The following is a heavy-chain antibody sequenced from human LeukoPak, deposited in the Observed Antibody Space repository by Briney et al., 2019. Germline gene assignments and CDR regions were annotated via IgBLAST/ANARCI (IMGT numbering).Heavy chain of an antibody. CDR3: ARGQDLSGSYADY. J-gene: IGHJ4*02. CDR1: GYTFTSYD. Sequence: EASVKVSCKASGYTFTSYDINWVRQATGQGLERMGWMNPNSGNTGYAQKFQGRVTMTRNTSISTAYMELSSLRSEDTAVYYCARGQDLSGSYADYWGQGTLVTVSS. CDR2: MNPNSGNT. D-gene: IGHD1-26*01. V-gene: IGHV1-8*01.